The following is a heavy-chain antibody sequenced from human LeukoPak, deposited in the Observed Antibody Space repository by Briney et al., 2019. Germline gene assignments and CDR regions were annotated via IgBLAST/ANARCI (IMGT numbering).Heavy chain of an antibody. J-gene: IGHJ6*02. CDR1: GFTFSDYY. CDR2: IYYSGST. CDR3: AREALVRDYYGMDV. V-gene: IGHV4-30-4*08. D-gene: IGHD2-2*01. Sequence: LRLSCAASGFTFSDYYMSWIRQPPGKGLEWIGYIYYSGSTYYNPSLKSRVTISVDTSKNQFSLKLSSVTAADTAVYYCAREALVRDYYGMDVWGQGTTVTVSS.